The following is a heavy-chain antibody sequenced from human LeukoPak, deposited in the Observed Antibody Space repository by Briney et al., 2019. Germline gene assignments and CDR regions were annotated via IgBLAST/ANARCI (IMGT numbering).Heavy chain of an antibody. V-gene: IGHV3-30*02. J-gene: IGHJ3*01. CDR1: AFTFSSYG. CDR3: ARAGFTFSDYFGSFFDY. D-gene: IGHD3-10*01. CDR2: IQYDRTNE. Sequence: QTGGSLRLSCAASAFTFSSYGMHWVRQAPGKGLEWVAYIQYDRTNEQYAHSVKGRFRISRDNSNNILYLQMNSLRTEDTAVYYCARAGFTFSDYFGSFFDYWGQGTMVTVSS.